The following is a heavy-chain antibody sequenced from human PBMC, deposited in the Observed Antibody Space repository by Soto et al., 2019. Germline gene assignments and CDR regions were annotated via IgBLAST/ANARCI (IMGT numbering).Heavy chain of an antibody. CDR3: ARDYPYVVVSRTQPNYGMDV. CDR2: IYYSVST. J-gene: IGHJ6*02. CDR1: GGSISSGGYY. Sequence: SETLSLTCTVSGGSISSGGYYCSWILHHPGKGLEGIGYIYYSVSTHYNPSLKSRVTISLDTSKNQFSLKLSSVTAADTAVYYCARDYPYVVVSRTQPNYGMDVWGQGTTVTVSS. D-gene: IGHD2-15*01. V-gene: IGHV4-31*03.